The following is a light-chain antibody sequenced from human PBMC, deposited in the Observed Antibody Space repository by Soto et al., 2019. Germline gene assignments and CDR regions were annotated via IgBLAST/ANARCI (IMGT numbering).Light chain of an antibody. J-gene: IGKJ1*01. Sequence: DIQLTQSPSFLSASVGDRVTITCRASQGIASYLAWYQQKPGKAPKLLIYAASTLQSAVPSRFSGGGSGTEFTLTISSLQPEDFGTYYCQQINSYPRTFGQGTKVEF. CDR3: QQINSYPRT. CDR2: AAS. CDR1: QGIASY. V-gene: IGKV1-9*01.